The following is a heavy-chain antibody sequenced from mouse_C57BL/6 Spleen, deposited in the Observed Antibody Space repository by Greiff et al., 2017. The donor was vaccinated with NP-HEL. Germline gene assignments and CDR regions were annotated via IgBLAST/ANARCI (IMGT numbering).Heavy chain of an antibody. CDR2: IYPGSGNT. J-gene: IGHJ2*01. CDR3: ARGYYYGSQSYYFDY. CDR1: GYTFTDYY. Sequence: QVTLKVSGAELVRPGASVKLSCKASGYTFTDYYINWVKQRPGQGLEWIARIYPGSGNTYYNEKFKGKATLTAEKSSSTAYMQLSSLTSEDSAVYFCARGYYYGSQSYYFDYWGQGTTLTVSS. D-gene: IGHD1-1*01. V-gene: IGHV1-76*01.